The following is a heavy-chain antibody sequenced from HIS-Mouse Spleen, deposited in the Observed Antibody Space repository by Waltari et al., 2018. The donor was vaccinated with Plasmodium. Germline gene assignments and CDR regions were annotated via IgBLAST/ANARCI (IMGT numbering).Heavy chain of an antibody. V-gene: IGHV3-7*01. Sequence: EVQLVESGGGLVQPGGSLILSCAASGFTFISYWMSWVRQDPGKGLEWVANIKQDGSEKYYVDSVKGRFTISRDNAKNSLYLQMNSLRAEDTAVYYCASSWYWYFDLWGRGTLVTVSS. D-gene: IGHD6-13*01. CDR3: ASSWYWYFDL. J-gene: IGHJ2*01. CDR1: GFTFISYW. CDR2: IKQDGSEK.